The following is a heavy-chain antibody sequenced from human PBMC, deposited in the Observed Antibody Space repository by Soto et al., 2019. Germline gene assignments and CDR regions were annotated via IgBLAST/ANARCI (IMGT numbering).Heavy chain of an antibody. Sequence: LSLTCAVSGYSISSGYYWGWIRQPPGKGLEWIGSIYHSGSTYYNPSLKSRVTISVDTSKNQFSLKLSSVTAADTAVYYCASGRLTTSFDYWGQGTLVTVSS. V-gene: IGHV4-38-2*01. J-gene: IGHJ4*02. CDR3: ASGRLTTSFDY. CDR1: GYSISSGYY. D-gene: IGHD4-17*01. CDR2: IYHSGST.